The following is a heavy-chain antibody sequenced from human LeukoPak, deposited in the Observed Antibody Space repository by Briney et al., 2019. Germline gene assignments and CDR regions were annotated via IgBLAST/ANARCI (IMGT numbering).Heavy chain of an antibody. V-gene: IGHV1-69*04. D-gene: IGHD3-3*01. Sequence: SVKVSCKASGGTFSSYAISWVRQAPGQGLEWMGRIIPILGIANYAQKFRGRVTIAADKSTSTAYMELSSLRSEDTAVYYCAVDTIFGVGLGTSANWFDPWGQGTLVTVSS. CDR1: GGTFSSYA. CDR2: IIPILGIA. CDR3: AVDTIFGVGLGTSANWFDP. J-gene: IGHJ5*02.